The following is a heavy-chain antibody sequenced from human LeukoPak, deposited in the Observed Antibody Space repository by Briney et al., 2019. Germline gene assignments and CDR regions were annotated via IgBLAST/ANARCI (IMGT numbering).Heavy chain of an antibody. CDR1: GFTFSSYA. J-gene: IGHJ3*02. CDR2: FSGSVSGRGGTT. V-gene: IGHV3-23*01. D-gene: IGHD2-2*01. Sequence: GGSLRLSCAASGFTFSSYAMSWVRQSPSKGLEWVSSFSGSVSGRGGTTYYADSVKGRFTISRDNSKNTLYLQMNSLRAEDTAVYYCARGYCSSTSCPGAFDIWGQGTMVTVSS. CDR3: ARGYCSSTSCPGAFDI.